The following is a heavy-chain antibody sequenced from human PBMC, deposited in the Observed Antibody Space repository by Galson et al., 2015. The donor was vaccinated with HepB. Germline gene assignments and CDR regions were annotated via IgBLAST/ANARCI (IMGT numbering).Heavy chain of an antibody. CDR3: ARAVAGARYDY. D-gene: IGHD6-19*01. CDR2: ISSSSSYI. J-gene: IGHJ4*02. Sequence: SLRLSCAAPGFTFSSYSMNWVRQAPGRGLEWVSSISSSSSYIYYADSVKGRFTISRDNAKNSLYLQMNSLRAEDTAVYYCARAVAGARYDYWGQGTLVTVSS. V-gene: IGHV3-21*01. CDR1: GFTFSSYS.